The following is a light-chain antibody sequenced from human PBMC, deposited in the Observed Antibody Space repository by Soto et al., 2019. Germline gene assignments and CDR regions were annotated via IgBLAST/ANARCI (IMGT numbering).Light chain of an antibody. CDR1: QSVSSN. CDR3: QQYNNWPLT. CDR2: GAS. V-gene: IGKV3-15*01. J-gene: IGKJ5*01. Sequence: EIVMTQSPATLSVSPGERATLSCRASQSVSSNLAWYQQKPGQAPRLLIYGASTRATGFPARFSGSGSGKDFTLTISSLQSEDFAVYYCQQYNNWPLTFGQGTRLEIK.